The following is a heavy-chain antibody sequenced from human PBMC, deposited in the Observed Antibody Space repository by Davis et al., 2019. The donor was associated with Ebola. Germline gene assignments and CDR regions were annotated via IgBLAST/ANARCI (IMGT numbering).Heavy chain of an antibody. CDR2: MNPNSGNT. Sequence: ASVKVSCKASGYTFTSYDINWVRQATGQGLGWMGWMNPNSGNTGYAQKFQGRVTMTRNTSISTAYMELSSLRSEDTAVYYCARTVGDIYYYGMDVWGQGTTVTVSS. V-gene: IGHV1-8*01. CDR3: ARTVGDIYYYGMDV. CDR1: GYTFTSYD. D-gene: IGHD3-16*01. J-gene: IGHJ6*02.